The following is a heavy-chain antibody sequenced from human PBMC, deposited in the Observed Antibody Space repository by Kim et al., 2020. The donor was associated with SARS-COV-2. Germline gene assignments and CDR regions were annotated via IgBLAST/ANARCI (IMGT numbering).Heavy chain of an antibody. CDR2: INHSGST. V-gene: IGHV4-34*01. CDR1: GGSFSGYY. D-gene: IGHD6-19*01. J-gene: IGHJ6*02. CDR3: AQAVAGEGYYYGMDV. Sequence: SETLSLTCAVYGGSFSGYYWSWIRQPPGKGLEWIWEINHSGSTNYNPSLKSRVTISVDTSKNQFSLKLSSVTAADTAVYYCAQAVAGEGYYYGMDVWGQGTTVTVSS.